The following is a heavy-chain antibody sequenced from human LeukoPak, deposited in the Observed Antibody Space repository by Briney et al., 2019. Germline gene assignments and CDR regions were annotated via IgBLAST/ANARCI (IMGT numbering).Heavy chain of an antibody. CDR2: INPNSGGT. CDR1: GYTFTSYY. D-gene: IGHD3-9*01. CDR3: ARDRVYYDILTGAADAFDI. J-gene: IGHJ3*02. Sequence: GASVKVSCKASGYTFTSYYMHWVRQAPGQGLEWMGWINPNSGGTNYAQKFQGRVTMTRDTSISTAYMELSRLRSDDTAVYYCARDRVYYDILTGAADAFDIWGQGTMVTVSS. V-gene: IGHV1-2*02.